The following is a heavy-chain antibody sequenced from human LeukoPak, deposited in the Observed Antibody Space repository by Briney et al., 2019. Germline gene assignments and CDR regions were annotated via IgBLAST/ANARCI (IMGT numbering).Heavy chain of an antibody. CDR2: ITSGGAT. J-gene: IGHJ4*02. D-gene: IGHD4-17*01. CDR3: TWMATVRTVDF. CDR1: GLVFNDAW. Sequence: GGSLRLSCIVSGLVFNDAWMSWVRQAPGKGLEWVGRITSGGATDYATPVKGGFNISRDNSKGTFYLQMNSLKTDDTAMYYCTWMATVRTVDFWGQGTLVTVSS. V-gene: IGHV3-15*01.